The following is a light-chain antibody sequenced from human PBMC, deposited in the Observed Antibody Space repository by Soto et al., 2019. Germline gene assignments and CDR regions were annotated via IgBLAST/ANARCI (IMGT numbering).Light chain of an antibody. CDR1: SSNIGNNY. CDR2: DND. V-gene: IGLV1-51*01. CDR3: ETWDRSLSAVV. J-gene: IGLJ2*01. Sequence: QSVLTQPPSVSAAPGQTVTISCSGSSSNIGNNYVSWYQQLPGTAPKLLIYDNDNRPSGIPDRFSGSKSGTSATLGITGLQTGDEADYYCETWDRSLSAVVFGGGTKLTVL.